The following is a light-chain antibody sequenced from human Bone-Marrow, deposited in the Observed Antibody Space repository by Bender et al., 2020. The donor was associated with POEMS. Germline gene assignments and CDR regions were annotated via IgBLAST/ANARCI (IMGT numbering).Light chain of an antibody. CDR2: NVD. CDR3: SSYTDNSILV. J-gene: IGLJ3*02. Sequence: HSALTQPASVSGSPGQSITISCTGTYNDVGGFNYVSWYQQNPGKAPKLIIFNVDNRPSGVSHRVSASKSGDTASLTISGLQAEDEATYYCSSYTDNSILVFGGGTKLTVL. V-gene: IGLV2-14*03. CDR1: YNDVGGFNY.